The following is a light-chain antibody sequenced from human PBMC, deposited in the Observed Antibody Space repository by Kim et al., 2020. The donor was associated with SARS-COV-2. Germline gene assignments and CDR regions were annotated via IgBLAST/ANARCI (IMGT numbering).Light chain of an antibody. Sequence: ASTGDRVTIPCRASQGISTYLAWYQQKPGKAPKLLIYAASTLQSGVPSRFSGSGSGTDFTLTISCLQSEDFATYYCQQYYSSPPTFGQGTKVDIK. V-gene: IGKV1-8*01. CDR3: QQYYSSPPT. J-gene: IGKJ1*01. CDR2: AAS. CDR1: QGISTY.